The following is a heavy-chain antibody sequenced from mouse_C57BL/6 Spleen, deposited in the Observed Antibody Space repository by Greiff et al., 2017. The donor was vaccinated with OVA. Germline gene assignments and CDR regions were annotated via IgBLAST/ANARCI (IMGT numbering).Heavy chain of an antibody. Sequence: QVQLQQSGPGLVAPSQSLSITCTVSGFSLTSYGVHWVRQPPGKGLEWLVVIWSDGSTTYNSALKSRLSISKDNSKSQVFLKMNSLQTDDTAMYYCARHGGSYYGNYFAYWGQGTLVTVSA. D-gene: IGHD2-1*01. J-gene: IGHJ3*01. CDR3: ARHGGSYYGNYFAY. V-gene: IGHV2-6-1*01. CDR2: IWSDGST. CDR1: GFSLTSYG.